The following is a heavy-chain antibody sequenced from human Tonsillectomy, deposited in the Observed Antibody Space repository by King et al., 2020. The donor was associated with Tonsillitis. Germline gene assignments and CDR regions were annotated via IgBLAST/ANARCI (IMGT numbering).Heavy chain of an antibody. CDR1: GFTFSSYG. CDR2: LWYDGSHK. Sequence: VQLVESGGGVVQPGRSLRLSCAASGFTFSSYGMHLVRQAPGKGLEWGAVLWYDGSHKYYADSVNGRFTITRDNSKNTLYLQMNSLRAEDTAVYYCASDGRETAYYYDSSGYYGMDVWGQGTTVTVSS. CDR3: ASDGRETAYYYDSSGYYGMDV. D-gene: IGHD3-22*01. V-gene: IGHV3-33*01. J-gene: IGHJ6*02.